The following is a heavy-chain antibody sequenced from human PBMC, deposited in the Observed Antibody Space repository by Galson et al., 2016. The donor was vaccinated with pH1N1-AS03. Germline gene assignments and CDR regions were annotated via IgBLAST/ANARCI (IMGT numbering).Heavy chain of an antibody. CDR3: TTGLYDTGGGDH. J-gene: IGHJ4*02. D-gene: IGHD3-16*01. CDR1: GFTFSNAW. Sequence: SLRLSCAASGFTFSNAWMNWVRQAPGKGLEWVGRIKSQIYGGTIDYAAPVKGRFTISRDDSKDTLSLQMNSLETEDTAVYYFTTGLYDTGGGDHWGRGTLVTVPS. CDR2: IKSQIYGGTI. V-gene: IGHV3-15*01.